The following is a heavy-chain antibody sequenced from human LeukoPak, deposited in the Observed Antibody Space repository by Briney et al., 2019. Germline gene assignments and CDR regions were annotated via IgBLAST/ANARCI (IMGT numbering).Heavy chain of an antibody. Sequence: GGSLRLSCAASGFTFSSYAMHWVRQARGRGRVWVAVISYDGSNKYYADSVKGQFTISRDNYKNTLYLQMNSLRAEDTAVYYCAREWELPQFDYWGQGTLVTVSS. CDR2: ISYDGSNK. J-gene: IGHJ4*02. CDR3: AREWELPQFDY. V-gene: IGHV3-30*04. D-gene: IGHD1-26*01. CDR1: GFTFSSYA.